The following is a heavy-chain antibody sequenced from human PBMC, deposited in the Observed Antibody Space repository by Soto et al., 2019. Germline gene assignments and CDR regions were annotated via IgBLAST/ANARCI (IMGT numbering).Heavy chain of an antibody. CDR3: ARLGVYSGSWYLDY. Sequence: PSETLSLTCTVSGGSISSYYWSWIRQPPGKGLEWIGYIYYSGSTNYNPSLKSRVTISVDTSKNQFSLKLSSVTAADTAVYYCARLGVYSGSWYLDYWGQGPLVTVSS. CDR1: GGSISSYY. CDR2: IYYSGST. D-gene: IGHD6-13*01. J-gene: IGHJ4*02. V-gene: IGHV4-59*08.